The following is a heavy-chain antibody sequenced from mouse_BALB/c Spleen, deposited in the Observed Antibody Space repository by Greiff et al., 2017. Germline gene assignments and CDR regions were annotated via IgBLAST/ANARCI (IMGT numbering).Heavy chain of an antibody. D-gene: IGHD1-1*01. CDR3: ARGYGSSSWFAY. J-gene: IGHJ3*01. Sequence: EVKLVESGPSLVKPSQTLSLTCSVTGDSITSGYWNWIRKFPGNKLEYMGYISYSGSTYYNPSLKSRISITRDTSKNQYYLQLNSVTTEDTATYYCARGYGSSSWFAYWGQGTLVTVSA. CDR2: ISYSGST. V-gene: IGHV3-8*02. CDR1: GDSITSGY.